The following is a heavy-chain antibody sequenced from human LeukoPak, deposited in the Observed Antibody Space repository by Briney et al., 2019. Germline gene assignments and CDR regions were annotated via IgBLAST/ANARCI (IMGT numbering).Heavy chain of an antibody. D-gene: IGHD5-12*01. CDR1: GGSFSSYD. CDR2: IIPMFEVA. J-gene: IGHJ6*02. V-gene: IGHV1-69*01. CDR3: ARSGSGYETAHYKRHGMDV. Sequence: SVKVSCKASGGSFSSYDISWVRKAPGQGLEWMGGIIPMFEVANYAQKFQGRVTITADEATSTACMEVSSLRSDDTAVYYCARSGSGYETAHYKRHGMDVWGQGTTVTVSS.